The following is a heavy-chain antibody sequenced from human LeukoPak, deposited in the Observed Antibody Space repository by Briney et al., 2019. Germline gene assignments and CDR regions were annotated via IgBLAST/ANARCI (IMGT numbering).Heavy chain of an antibody. CDR2: TSHDGSS. V-gene: IGHV4-38-2*02. CDR3: VRGVLGNFDN. CDR1: RYSLSRSYL. J-gene: IGHJ4*02. D-gene: IGHD2-8*02. Sequence: SETLSLTCTVSRYSLSRSYLWGWVRQPPGKAPEWIGSTSHDGSSYQNPSLKSRVTISIDTSKNQFSLKMTSLTAADTAVYYCVRGVLGNFDNWGQGILVTVSS.